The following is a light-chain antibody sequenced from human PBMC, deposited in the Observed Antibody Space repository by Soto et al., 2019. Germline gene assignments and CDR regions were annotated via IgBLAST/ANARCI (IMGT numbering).Light chain of an antibody. J-gene: IGKJ1*01. CDR3: QHYDNFLLT. V-gene: IGKV3-20*01. Sequence: ENVLTQSPGTLSLSPGERATLSCRASQSVSSTNLAWYQQKRGRAPRLLIFGVSNRATGIPDRFSGSGSGTDFTLTISSLDPEDFAVYYCQHYDNFLLTFGQGT. CDR2: GVS. CDR1: QSVSSTN.